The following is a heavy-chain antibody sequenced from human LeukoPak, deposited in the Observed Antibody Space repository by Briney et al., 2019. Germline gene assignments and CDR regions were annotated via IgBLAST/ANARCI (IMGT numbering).Heavy chain of an antibody. CDR2: IYTSGST. J-gene: IGHJ6*03. CDR3: ARPAARARYYYYYMDV. Sequence: SETLSLTCTVSGGSISSGSYYWSWIRQPAGKGLEWIGRIYTSGSTNYNPSLKSRVTISVDTSKNQFSLKLSSVTAADTAVYYCARPAARARYYYYYMDVWGKGTTVTISS. CDR1: GGSISSGSYY. V-gene: IGHV4-61*02.